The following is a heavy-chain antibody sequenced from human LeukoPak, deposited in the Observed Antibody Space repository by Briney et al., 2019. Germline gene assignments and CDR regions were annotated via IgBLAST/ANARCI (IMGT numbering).Heavy chain of an antibody. J-gene: IGHJ4*02. V-gene: IGHV5-51*01. CDR2: IYPGDSDT. D-gene: IGHD3-22*01. CDR3: ARHQYYYDSSGYYLFDY. CDR1: EYRFTSYW. Sequence: GESLQISFQGSEYRFTSYWIGWVRPMPGKGLARMGIIYPGDSDTRYRPSFQGQVTISADKSISTAYLQWSSLKASDTAMYYCARHQYYYDSSGYYLFDYWGQGTLVTVSS.